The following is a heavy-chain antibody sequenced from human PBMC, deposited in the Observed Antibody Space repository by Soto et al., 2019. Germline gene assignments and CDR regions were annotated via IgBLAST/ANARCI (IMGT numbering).Heavy chain of an antibody. D-gene: IGHD1-26*01. CDR2: ISAYNGNT. CDR3: AADRWVGGNILGV. V-gene: IGHV1-18*01. CDR1: GYTFTSYG. J-gene: IGHJ4*02. Sequence: EASVKVSCKASGYTFTSYGISWVRQAPGQGLEWMGWISAYNGNTNYAQKLQGRVTMTTDTSTSTAYMELRSLRSEDTAVYYCAADRWVGGNILGVWGQGALXTVSS.